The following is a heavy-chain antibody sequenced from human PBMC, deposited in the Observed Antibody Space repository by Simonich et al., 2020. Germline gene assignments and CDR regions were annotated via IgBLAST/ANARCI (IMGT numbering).Heavy chain of an antibody. D-gene: IGHD1-1*01. CDR3: ARGKGWKNAFDI. CDR2: INHSRST. CDR1: GGSFSGYY. Sequence: QVQLQQWGAGLLKPSETLSLTCAVYGGSFSGYYWRWIRQPPWKGLEWIGEINHSRSTNYNPSLKSRVTISLDTSKNQFSLKLRSVTAADTAVYYCARGKGWKNAFDIWGQGTMVTVSS. J-gene: IGHJ3*02. V-gene: IGHV4-34*01.